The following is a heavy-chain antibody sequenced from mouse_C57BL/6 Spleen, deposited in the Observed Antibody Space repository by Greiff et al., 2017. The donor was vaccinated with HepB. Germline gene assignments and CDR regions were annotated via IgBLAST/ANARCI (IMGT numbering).Heavy chain of an antibody. J-gene: IGHJ1*03. CDR1: GYTFTSYW. CDR2: IHPNSGST. V-gene: IGHV1-64*01. D-gene: IGHD2-3*01. CDR3: ATVYESYWYFDV. Sequence: QVQLQQPGAELVKPGASVKLSCKASGYTFTSYWMHWVKQRPGQGLEWIGMIHPNSGSTNYNEKFKSKATLTVDKSSSTAYMQLSSLTSEDSAVYYCATVYESYWYFDVWGTGTTVTVSS.